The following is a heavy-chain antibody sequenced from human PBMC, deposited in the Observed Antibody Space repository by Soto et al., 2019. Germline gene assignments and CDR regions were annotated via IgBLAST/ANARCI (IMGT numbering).Heavy chain of an antibody. V-gene: IGHV3-66*01. J-gene: IGHJ5*02. CDR3: ARAAVIPAAIGVGGWFDP. CDR1: GFTVSSNY. D-gene: IGHD2-2*01. Sequence: EVQLVESGGGLVQPGGSLRLSCAASGFTVSSNYMSWVRQAPGKGLEWVSVIYSGGNTYYADSVKGRFTISRDNSKNSLYLQMNSLRAEDTAVYYCARAAVIPAAIGVGGWFDPWGQGTLVTVSS. CDR2: IYSGGNT.